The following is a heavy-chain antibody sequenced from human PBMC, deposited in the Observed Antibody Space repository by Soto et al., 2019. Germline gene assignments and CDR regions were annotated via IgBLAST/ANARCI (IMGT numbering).Heavy chain of an antibody. V-gene: IGHV3-30-3*01. D-gene: IGHD3-3*01. Sequence: GGSLRLSCAASGFTFSSYAMHWVRQAPGKGLEWVAVISYDGSNKYYADSVKGRFTISRDNSKNTLYLQMNSLRAEDTAVYYCARPVLRFLEWLLLAYWGQGTLVTVSS. J-gene: IGHJ4*02. CDR1: GFTFSSYA. CDR3: ARPVLRFLEWLLLAY. CDR2: ISYDGSNK.